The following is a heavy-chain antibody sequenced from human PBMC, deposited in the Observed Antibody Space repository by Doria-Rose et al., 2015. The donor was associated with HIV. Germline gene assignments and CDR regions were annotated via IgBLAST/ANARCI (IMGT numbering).Heavy chain of an antibody. CDR2: INPNSGGT. J-gene: IGHJ4*02. Sequence: GQGPEWMGWINPNSGGTDYAQKFQGRVTMTRDTSISTAYMELSSLRSDDTAVYYCAREDDLITTVTTFTYWGQGTLVTVSS. CDR3: AREDDLITTVTTFTY. D-gene: IGHD4-17*01. V-gene: IGHV1-2*02.